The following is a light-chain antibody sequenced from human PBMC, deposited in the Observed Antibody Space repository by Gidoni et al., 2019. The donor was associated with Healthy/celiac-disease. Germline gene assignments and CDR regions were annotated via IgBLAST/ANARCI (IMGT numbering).Light chain of an antibody. V-gene: IGKV4-1*01. Sequence: DIVMTQSPDSLAVSLGERATINCKSSQSVLYSSNNKSYLAWYQRKPGQPPKLLIYWASTRESGVPDRFSGSGSGTDFTLTISSLQAEDVAVYYCQQYYSTPFTFGPGTKVDIK. CDR3: QQYYSTPFT. CDR2: WAS. J-gene: IGKJ3*01. CDR1: QSVLYSSNNKSY.